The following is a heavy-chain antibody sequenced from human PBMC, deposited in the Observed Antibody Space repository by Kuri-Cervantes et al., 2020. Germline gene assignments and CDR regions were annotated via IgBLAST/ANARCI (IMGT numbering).Heavy chain of an antibody. CDR3: AREGMAGVYFDY. J-gene: IGHJ4*02. CDR2: ISYDGSNK. V-gene: IGHV3-30-3*01. D-gene: IGHD5-24*01. CDR1: GFTFSSYA. Sequence: GESLKISCAASGFTFSSYAMHWVRQAPGKGLEWVAVISYDGSNKYYADSVKGRFTISRDNSKNTLYLQMNSLRAEDTAVYYCAREGMAGVYFDYWGQGTLVTVSS.